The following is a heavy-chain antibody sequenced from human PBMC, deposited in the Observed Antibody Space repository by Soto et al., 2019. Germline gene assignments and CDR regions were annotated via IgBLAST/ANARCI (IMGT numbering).Heavy chain of an antibody. Sequence: SETLSLTCTVSGGSISSYYWSWIRQPPGKGLEWIGYIYYSGSTNYNPSLKSRVTISVDTSKNQFSLKLSSVTAADTAVYYCARTIVVVPAATNNWFDPWGQGTPVTVSS. CDR2: IYYSGST. V-gene: IGHV4-59*01. D-gene: IGHD2-2*01. CDR3: ARTIVVVPAATNNWFDP. J-gene: IGHJ5*02. CDR1: GGSISSYY.